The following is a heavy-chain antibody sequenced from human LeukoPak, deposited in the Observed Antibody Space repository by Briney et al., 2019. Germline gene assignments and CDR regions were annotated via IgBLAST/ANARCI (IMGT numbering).Heavy chain of an antibody. J-gene: IGHJ3*02. V-gene: IGHV3-21*01. CDR3: ARVPGLDAFDI. CDR2: ISSSSSYI. CDR1: GFTFISYS. Sequence: PGGSLRLSCAASGFTFISYSMNWVRQAPGKGLEWVSSISSSSSYIYYADSVKGRFTISRDNAKNSLYLQMNSLRAEDTAVYYCARVPGLDAFDIWGQGTMVTVSS.